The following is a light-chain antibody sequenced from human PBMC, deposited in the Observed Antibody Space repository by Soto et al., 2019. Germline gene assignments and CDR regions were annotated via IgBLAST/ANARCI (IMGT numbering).Light chain of an antibody. V-gene: IGKV3-15*01. CDR3: QQYNNWPPIT. J-gene: IGKJ5*01. Sequence: EILMTHSPAALSVSPAEISTLCGGASQSVSSNLAWYQQKPGQAPRLLIYGASTRATGIPARFSGSGSGTEFTLTISSLQSEDFAVYYCQQYNNWPPITFGQGTRLEI. CDR1: QSVSSN. CDR2: GAS.